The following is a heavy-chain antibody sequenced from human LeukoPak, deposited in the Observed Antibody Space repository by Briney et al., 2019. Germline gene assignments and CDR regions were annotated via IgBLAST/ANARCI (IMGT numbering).Heavy chain of an antibody. CDR3: ARDSSSWYRNPFDY. Sequence: SETLSLTCAVYGGSFSGYYWSWLRQPPGKGLEWLGEINHSGSTNYNPSLKSRVTISVDTSKNQFSLKLSSVTAADTAVYYCARDSSSWYRNPFDYWGQGTLVTVSS. D-gene: IGHD6-13*01. CDR1: GGSFSGYY. J-gene: IGHJ4*02. CDR2: INHSGST. V-gene: IGHV4-34*01.